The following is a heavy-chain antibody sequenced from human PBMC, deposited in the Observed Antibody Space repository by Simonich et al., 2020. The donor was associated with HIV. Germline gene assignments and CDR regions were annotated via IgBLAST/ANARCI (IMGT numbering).Heavy chain of an antibody. D-gene: IGHD5-12*01. V-gene: IGHV4-34*01. CDR1: GGSSSGYY. CDR2: INHSGST. Sequence: QVHLQQWGAGLLKPSETRSLTCAGYGGSSSGYYWTWIRQPPGKGLEWIGEINHSGSTDYHPSLKSRVTISVDTSKNPFSLKLSSVTAADTAVYYCARRTGYDLDYWGQGTLVTVSS. J-gene: IGHJ4*02. CDR3: ARRTGYDLDY.